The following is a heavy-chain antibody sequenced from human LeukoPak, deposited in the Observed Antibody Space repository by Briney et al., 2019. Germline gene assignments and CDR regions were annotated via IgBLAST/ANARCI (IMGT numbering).Heavy chain of an antibody. CDR1: GYTFTHQW. D-gene: IGHD3-16*01. Sequence: GESLKISCEASGYTFTHQWIGWVRQMPGRGLEWVGIIYPRDSDTIYSPSFQGHVTISADTSINTACLEWRSLEASDTAMYYCARHSDVVGAIWGQGTQVTVSS. J-gene: IGHJ4*02. CDR2: IYPRDSDT. V-gene: IGHV5-51*01. CDR3: ARHSDVVGAI.